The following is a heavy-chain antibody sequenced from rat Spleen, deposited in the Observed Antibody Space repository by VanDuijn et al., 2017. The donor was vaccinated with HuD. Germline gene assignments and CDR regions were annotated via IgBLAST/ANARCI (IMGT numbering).Heavy chain of an antibody. CDR1: GFTFSDHY. V-gene: IGHV5-22*01. J-gene: IGHJ2*01. Sequence: EVQLAESGGGLVQPGRSLKLSCAASGFTFSDHYMAWFRQAPTKGLEWVASISYEGSSTYYGDSVKGRFTISRDNAKNTLYLRLNSLRSEDTATYYCTRENWVFDYWGQGVMVTVSS. D-gene: IGHD5-1*01. CDR2: ISYEGSST. CDR3: TRENWVFDY.